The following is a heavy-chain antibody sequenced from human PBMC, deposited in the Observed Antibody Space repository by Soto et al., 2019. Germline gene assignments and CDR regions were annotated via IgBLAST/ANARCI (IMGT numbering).Heavy chain of an antibody. Sequence: PSETLSLTCTVSGGSVSSSSYYWGWIRQPPGKGLEWIGSIYYSGSTYYNPSLKSRVTISVDTSKNQFSLKLSSVTAADTAVYYCARLSVMAAGATGDYFDYWGQGTLVTVSS. CDR1: GGSVSSSSYY. V-gene: IGHV4-39*01. D-gene: IGHD3-16*01. CDR2: IYYSGST. CDR3: ARLSVMAAGATGDYFDY. J-gene: IGHJ4*02.